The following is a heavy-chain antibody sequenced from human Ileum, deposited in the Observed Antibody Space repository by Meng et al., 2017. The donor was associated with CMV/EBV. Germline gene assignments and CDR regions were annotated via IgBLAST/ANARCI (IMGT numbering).Heavy chain of an antibody. CDR3: VGVGAP. D-gene: IGHD1-26*01. J-gene: IGHJ4*02. V-gene: IGHV3-66*01. CDR2: IYASGST. Sequence: EGQLVGSGGGLVQPGGSLGLSCEASGFIVSSTYMTWVRQAPGKGLEWVSVIYASGSTFYADSVKGRFTISRDNSENTLFLQMSSLRVEDTAVYYCVGVGAPGGQGTLVTVSS. CDR1: GFIVSSTY.